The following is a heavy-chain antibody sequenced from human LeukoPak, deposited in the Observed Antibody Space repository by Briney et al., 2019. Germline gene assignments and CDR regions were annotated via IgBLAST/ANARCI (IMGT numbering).Heavy chain of an antibody. D-gene: IGHD1-1*01. CDR2: IYYGGST. CDR1: GGSIKCSNFY. Sequence: PSETLSLTCTVSGGSIKCSNFYWVWIRQPPGKGLEWIGSIYYGGSTYYNPSLKSRVTMSVDTSKNQFSLKLTSVTAADTAVYYCARPYDNSPGWGQGTLVTVSS. CDR3: ARPYDNSPG. J-gene: IGHJ4*02. V-gene: IGHV4-39*01.